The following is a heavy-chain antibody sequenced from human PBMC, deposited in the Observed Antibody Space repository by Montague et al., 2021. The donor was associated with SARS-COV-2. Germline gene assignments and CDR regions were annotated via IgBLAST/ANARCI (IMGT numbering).Heavy chain of an antibody. CDR3: ARGGSRLYYFDY. V-gene: IGHV6-1*01. J-gene: IGHJ4*02. Sequence: CAISGDSVSSNSAAWNWIRQSPSRGLEWLGRTYYRSKWYNDYAVSVKSRIAINPDTSKDQFSLQLNSVTPEDTAVYYCARGGSRLYYFDYWGQGTLVTVSS. D-gene: IGHD6-25*01. CDR1: GDSVSSNSAA. CDR2: TYYRSKWYN.